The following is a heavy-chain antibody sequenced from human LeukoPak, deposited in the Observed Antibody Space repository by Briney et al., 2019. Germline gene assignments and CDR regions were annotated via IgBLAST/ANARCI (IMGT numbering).Heavy chain of an antibody. Sequence: SETLSLTCTVSGGSISNSYYYWSWIRQPPGKGLEWIGYIYYSGSTNYNPSLKSRVTISVDTSKNQFSLKLSSVTAADTAVYYCARDRVEYDLWGRYYYYYYMDVWGKGTTVTVSS. CDR3: ARDRVEYDLWGRYYYYYYMDV. V-gene: IGHV4-61*01. CDR1: GGSISNSYYY. D-gene: IGHD3-3*01. CDR2: IYYSGST. J-gene: IGHJ6*03.